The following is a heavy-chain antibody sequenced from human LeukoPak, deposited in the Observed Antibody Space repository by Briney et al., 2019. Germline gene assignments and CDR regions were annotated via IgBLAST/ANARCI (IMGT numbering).Heavy chain of an antibody. V-gene: IGHV3-48*03. J-gene: IGHJ4*02. D-gene: IGHD5-12*01. CDR1: GFTFNIYE. CDR3: AKEDIAGNGFPFDS. Sequence: GGSLILSCAASGFTFNIYEMNWVRQAPGKGPEWISYISSSGRSIYYADSVKGRFTNSRDNAKNSVYLQMNSLRVEDTAIYYCAKEDIAGNGFPFDSWGQGTMVTVSS. CDR2: ISSSGRSI.